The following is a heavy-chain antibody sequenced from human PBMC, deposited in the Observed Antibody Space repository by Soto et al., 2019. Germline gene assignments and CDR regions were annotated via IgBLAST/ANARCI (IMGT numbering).Heavy chain of an antibody. CDR1: GFTFSSYS. CDR3: ANAYCSSTSCRAEYLQH. Sequence: PGGSLRLSXAASGFTFSSYSMSWVRQAPGKGLEWVSAISGSGGASYYADSVKGRFTISRDNSKNTVYLQMNSLRAEDTAVYFCANAYCSSTSCRAEYLQHWGQGTLVTVSS. D-gene: IGHD2-2*01. CDR2: ISGSGGAS. V-gene: IGHV3-23*01. J-gene: IGHJ1*01.